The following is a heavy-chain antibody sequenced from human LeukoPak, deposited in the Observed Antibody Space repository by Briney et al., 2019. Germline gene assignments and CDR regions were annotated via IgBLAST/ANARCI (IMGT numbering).Heavy chain of an antibody. D-gene: IGHD3-16*02. CDR1: GGSISSGSYY. Sequence: PSETLSLTCTVSGGSISSGSYYWSWIRQPAGKGLEWIGYIYYSGSTNYNPSLKSRVTISVDTSKNQFSLKLSSVTAADTAVYYCASVKPSEDYDDVWGSYRPRDYFDYWGQGTLVTVSS. CDR2: IYYSGST. V-gene: IGHV4-61*10. CDR3: ASVKPSEDYDDVWGSYRPRDYFDY. J-gene: IGHJ4*02.